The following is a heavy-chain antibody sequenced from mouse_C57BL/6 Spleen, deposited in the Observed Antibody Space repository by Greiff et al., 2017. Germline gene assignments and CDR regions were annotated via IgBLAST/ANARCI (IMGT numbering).Heavy chain of an antibody. Sequence: QVQLKQPGAELVKPGASVKMSCKASGYTFTSYWITWVKQRPGQGLEWIGDIYPGSGSTNYNEKFKSKATLTVDTSSSTAYMQLSSLTSEDSAVYYCARTPFITTVVADYWGQGTTLTVSS. CDR1: GYTFTSYW. V-gene: IGHV1-55*01. D-gene: IGHD1-1*01. CDR2: IYPGSGST. J-gene: IGHJ2*01. CDR3: ARTPFITTVVADY.